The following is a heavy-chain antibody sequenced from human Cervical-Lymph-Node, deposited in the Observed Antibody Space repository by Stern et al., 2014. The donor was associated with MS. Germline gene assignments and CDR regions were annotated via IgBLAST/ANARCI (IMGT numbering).Heavy chain of an antibody. CDR1: GVSISSYY. Sequence: MQLVESGPGLVKPSETLSLTCTVSGVSISSYYWSWIRQPPGKGLEWIGYVYYSGSTNYNPSLKIRVTMSVDTSKNQFSLKVNSVTAADTAVYYCACIGGSFDYWGQGALVTVSS. D-gene: IGHD3-16*01. CDR2: VYYSGST. J-gene: IGHJ4*02. V-gene: IGHV4-59*01. CDR3: ACIGGSFDY.